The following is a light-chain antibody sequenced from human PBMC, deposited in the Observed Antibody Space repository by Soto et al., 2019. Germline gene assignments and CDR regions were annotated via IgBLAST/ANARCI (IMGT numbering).Light chain of an antibody. V-gene: IGLV2-8*01. J-gene: IGLJ1*01. CDR1: TNDIGVYDF. CDR2: EVV. Sequence: QSALTQPPSASGSPGQSVTISCTGTTNDIGVYDFVSWYQHHPGKAPRLIIYEVVQRPSGVPDRFSGSKSGNTASLTVSGLQAADEADYFCKSYAGSNTYVFGRGTKLTVL. CDR3: KSYAGSNTYV.